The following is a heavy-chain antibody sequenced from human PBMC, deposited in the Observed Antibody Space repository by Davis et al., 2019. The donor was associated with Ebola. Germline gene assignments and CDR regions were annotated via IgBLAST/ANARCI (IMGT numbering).Heavy chain of an antibody. V-gene: IGHV3-30-3*01. J-gene: IGHJ4*02. Sequence: GGSLRLSCAASGFTFSSYAMHWVRQAPGKGLEWVAVISYDGSNKYYADSVKGRFTISRDNSKNTLYLQMNSLRAEDTAVYHCAKVTGGRGYWGQGTLVIVSS. CDR3: AKVTGGRGY. D-gene: IGHD2-15*01. CDR2: ISYDGSNK. CDR1: GFTFSSYA.